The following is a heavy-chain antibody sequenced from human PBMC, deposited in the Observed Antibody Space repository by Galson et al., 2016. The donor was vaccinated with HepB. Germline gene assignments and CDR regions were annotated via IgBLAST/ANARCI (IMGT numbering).Heavy chain of an antibody. Sequence: TLSLPCAVSGGSISSSGYSWRWIRQPPGKGLEWVGYIYRGGSTDYNPSLKGRVTISVDTSKNQFSLKVNSVPPADTAVYYCARRYSSSDWLDPWGQGTRVTVSS. J-gene: IGHJ5*02. D-gene: IGHD6-6*01. CDR1: GGSISSSGYS. CDR2: IYRGGST. CDR3: ARRYSSSDWLDP. V-gene: IGHV4-30-2*01.